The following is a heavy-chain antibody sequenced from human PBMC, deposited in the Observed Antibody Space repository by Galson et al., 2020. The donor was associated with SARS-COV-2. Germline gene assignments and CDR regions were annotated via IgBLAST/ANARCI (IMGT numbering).Heavy chain of an antibody. CDR3: ARVMVRGVKSDAFDI. CDR2: INHSGST. V-gene: IGHV4-34*01. D-gene: IGHD3-10*01. CDR1: GGSFSGYY. Sequence: SQASETLSLTCAVYGGSFSGYYWSWIRQPPGKGLEWIGEINHSGSTNYNPSLKSRVTISVDTSKNQFSLKLSSVTAADTAVYYCARVMVRGVKSDAFDIWGQGTMVTVSS. J-gene: IGHJ3*02.